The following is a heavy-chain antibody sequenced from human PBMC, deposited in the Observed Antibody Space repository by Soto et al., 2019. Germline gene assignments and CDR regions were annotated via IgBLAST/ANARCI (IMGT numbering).Heavy chain of an antibody. Sequence: LRLSCAASGFTFSSYAMSWVRQAPGKGLEWVSAISGSGGSTYYADSVKGRFTISRDNSKNTLYLQMNSLRAEDTAVYYCAKDAPNYSNYYPNNWFDPWGQGTLVTVSS. V-gene: IGHV3-23*01. CDR3: AKDAPNYSNYYPNNWFDP. D-gene: IGHD4-4*01. CDR2: ISGSGGST. J-gene: IGHJ5*02. CDR1: GFTFSSYA.